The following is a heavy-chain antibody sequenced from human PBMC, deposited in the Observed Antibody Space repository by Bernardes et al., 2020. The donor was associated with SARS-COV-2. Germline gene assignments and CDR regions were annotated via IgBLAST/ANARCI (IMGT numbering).Heavy chain of an antibody. Sequence: GGSLRLSCAASGFSFSSHGMHWVRQAPGKGLEWLALIWYDGSNKYYADSVKGRFIISRDNSKDTLYLQMSDLRAEDSGVYYCARGENDHYAYWDRLLSYWGQGTLVTVSS. D-gene: IGHD3-16*01. CDR2: IWYDGSNK. J-gene: IGHJ4*02. CDR1: GFSFSSHG. CDR3: ARGENDHYAYWDRLLSY. V-gene: IGHV3-33*01.